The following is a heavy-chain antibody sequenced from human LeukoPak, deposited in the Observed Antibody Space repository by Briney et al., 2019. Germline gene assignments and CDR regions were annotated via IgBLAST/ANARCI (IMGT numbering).Heavy chain of an antibody. D-gene: IGHD3-10*01. J-gene: IGHJ4*02. CDR3: ARAPTMVSGGFDY. CDR1: GGTFSSYA. V-gene: IGHV1-69*04. CDR2: IIPIFGIA. Sequence: ASVKVSCKAPGGTFSSYAISWVRQAPGQGLEWMGRIIPIFGIANYAQKFQGRVTITADKSASTAYMELSSLRSEDTAVYYCARAPTMVSGGFDYWGQGTLVTVSS.